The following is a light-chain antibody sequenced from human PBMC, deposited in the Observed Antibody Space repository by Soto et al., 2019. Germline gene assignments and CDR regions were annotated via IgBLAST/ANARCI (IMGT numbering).Light chain of an antibody. Sequence: IHLTQSRSSLSASVRDRVTITCPARQGISNYLAWYQQKQGKAPKLLIYAASTLQSGVPSRFSGRGYGTDFNLTISSLQPEDFATYYCQQLNSYPWTFGQGTKVDIK. J-gene: IGKJ1*01. CDR1: QGISNY. V-gene: IGKV1-9*01. CDR2: AAS. CDR3: QQLNSYPWT.